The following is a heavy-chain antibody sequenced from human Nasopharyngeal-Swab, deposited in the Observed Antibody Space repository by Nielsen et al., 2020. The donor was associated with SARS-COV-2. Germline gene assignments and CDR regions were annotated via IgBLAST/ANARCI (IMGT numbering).Heavy chain of an antibody. CDR2: IYCSGST. CDR3: AKQLAAAGPPGAFDI. D-gene: IGHD6-13*01. J-gene: IGHJ3*02. V-gene: IGHV4-39*01. Sequence: WIRPPPGKGLEWIGSIYCSGSTYYNPSLKSRVTISVDTSKNQFSLKLSSVTAADTAVYYCAKQLAAAGPPGAFDIWGQGTMVTVSS.